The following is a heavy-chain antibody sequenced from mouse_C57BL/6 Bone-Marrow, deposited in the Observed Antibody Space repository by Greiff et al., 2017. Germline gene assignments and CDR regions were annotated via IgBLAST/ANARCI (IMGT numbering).Heavy chain of an antibody. J-gene: IGHJ3*01. Sequence: VKLVESGPELARPWASVKISCQAFYTFSSRVHFAIRDTNYWMQWVKQRPGQGLEWIGAIYPGNGDTCYNQKFNGKATLTADKSSSTAYMQLSSLTSEDSAVYYCATYDYGGFAYWGQGTLVTVSA. D-gene: IGHD2-4*01. CDR1: YTFSSRVH. CDR2: GQGLEWIG. V-gene: IGHV1-87*01. CDR3: SEDSAVYYCATYDYGGFAY.